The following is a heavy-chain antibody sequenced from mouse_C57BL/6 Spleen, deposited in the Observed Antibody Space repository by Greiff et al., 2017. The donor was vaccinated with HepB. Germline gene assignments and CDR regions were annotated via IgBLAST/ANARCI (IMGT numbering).Heavy chain of an antibody. CDR2: IYWDDDK. J-gene: IGHJ2*01. V-gene: IGHV8-12*01. D-gene: IGHD2-4*01. CDR1: GFSLSTSGMG. CDR3: ARREDDYWGFDY. Sequence: QVTLKESGPGILQSSQTLSLTCSFSGFSLSTSGMGVSWIRQPSGKGLEWLAHIYWDDDKRYNPSLKSRLTSSKDTSRNQVFLKITSVDTADTATYYCARREDDYWGFDYWGQGTTLAVSS.